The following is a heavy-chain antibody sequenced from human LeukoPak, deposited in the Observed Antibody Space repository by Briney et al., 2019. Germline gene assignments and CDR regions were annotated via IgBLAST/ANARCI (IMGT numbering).Heavy chain of an antibody. CDR1: GGSISSGSYY. Sequence: SETLSLTCTVSGGSISSGSYYWSWLRQPAGKGLEWIVRIYTSGSTNYNPSLKSRVTISVDTSKNQFSLKLSSVTAADTAVYYCARGDAAYYDILTGSHYYYYMDVWGKGTTVTISS. D-gene: IGHD3-9*01. V-gene: IGHV4-61*02. CDR3: ARGDAAYYDILTGSHYYYYMDV. CDR2: IYTSGST. J-gene: IGHJ6*03.